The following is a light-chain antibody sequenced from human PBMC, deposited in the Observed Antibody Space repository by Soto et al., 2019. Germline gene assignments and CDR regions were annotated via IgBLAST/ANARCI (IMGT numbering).Light chain of an antibody. V-gene: IGKV1D-16*01. CDR1: QNVNFW. CDR2: GTS. J-gene: IGKJ4*01. CDR3: QQYNSFPPT. Sequence: DVQMTQSPSSLSASVGDRVSITCRASQNVNFWLAWYQLKPGKAPKALIYGTSYLQSGVPSGFSGSGSGTDFTLTINSLQPEDFATYYCQQYNSFPPTFGGGTKMEIK.